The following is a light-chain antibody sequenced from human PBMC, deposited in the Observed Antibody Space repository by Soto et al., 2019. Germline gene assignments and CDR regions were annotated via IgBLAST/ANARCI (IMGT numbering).Light chain of an antibody. CDR1: HNDIGTYDY. CDR3: CSYASSSSYV. J-gene: IGLJ1*01. CDR2: GVT. V-gene: IGLV2-14*03. Sequence: QSALTQPTSVSGSPGQSITISCTGNHNDIGTYDYVSWYQQHPGRAPRLLIHGVTTRPSGISGRFSASKSGLTASLTISGLQPEDEADYYCCSYASSSSYVFGLGPRSPS.